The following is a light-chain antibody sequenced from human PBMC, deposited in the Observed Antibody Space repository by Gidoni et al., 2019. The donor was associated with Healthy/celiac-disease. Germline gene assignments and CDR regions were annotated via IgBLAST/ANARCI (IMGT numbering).Light chain of an antibody. V-gene: IGLV3-1*01. CDR2: QDS. J-gene: IGLJ2*01. Sequence: SYELTQPPSVSVSPGQTASITCSGDNLGDKYACWYQQKPGQSPVLVIYQDSERPSGIPERFSGSNSGNTATLTISGTQAMDEADYYCQAWDSSIVFGGGIKLTVL. CDR1: NLGDKY. CDR3: QAWDSSIV.